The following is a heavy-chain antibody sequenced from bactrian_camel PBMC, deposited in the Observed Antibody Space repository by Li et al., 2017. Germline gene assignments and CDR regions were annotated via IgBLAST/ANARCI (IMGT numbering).Heavy chain of an antibody. CDR3: AAELGVSGYCVPGGLVFGH. CDR2: IDSAGST. J-gene: IGHJ4*01. CDR1: GFDYSRTC. V-gene: IGHV3S53*01. Sequence: VQLVESGGGSVQAGGPLKLACTGFGFDYSRTCTGWFRQTVGKEREGVGDIDSAGSTVYADSVKGRFTISKDIAKNTVHLQMNSLKTEDTAMYYCAAELGVSGYCVPGGLVFGHWGQGTQVTVS. D-gene: IGHD2*01.